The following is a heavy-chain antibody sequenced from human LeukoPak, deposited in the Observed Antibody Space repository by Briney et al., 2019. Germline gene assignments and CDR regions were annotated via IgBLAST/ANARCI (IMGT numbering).Heavy chain of an antibody. CDR2: IRYDGSNK. J-gene: IGHJ6*03. CDR3: AKDPDPHSYYYYYMDV. D-gene: IGHD1-14*01. CDR1: GFTFSRYG. Sequence: GGSLRLSCAASGFTFSRYGMHWVRQAPGKGLEWVAFIRYDGSNKYYADSVKGRFTISRDNSKNTLYLQMNSLIAEDTAVYYCAKDPDPHSYYYYYMDVWGKGTTVTVSS. V-gene: IGHV3-30*02.